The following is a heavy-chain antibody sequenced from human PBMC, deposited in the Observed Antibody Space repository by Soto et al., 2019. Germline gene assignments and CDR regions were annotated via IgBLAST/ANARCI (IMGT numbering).Heavy chain of an antibody. CDR2: ISGSGGST. CDR1: GFTFSSYA. V-gene: IGHV3-23*01. D-gene: IGHD4-17*01. J-gene: IGHJ4*02. Sequence: EVQRLESGGGLVQPGGSLRLSCAAYGFTFSSYAMSWVRQAPGKGLEWVSAISGSGGSTYYAVSVKGWFTISTDNSKNTMYLQMNILRAEDTAVYYCAKVPVTRPLGDYWGQGTLVTVSS. CDR3: AKVPVTRPLGDY.